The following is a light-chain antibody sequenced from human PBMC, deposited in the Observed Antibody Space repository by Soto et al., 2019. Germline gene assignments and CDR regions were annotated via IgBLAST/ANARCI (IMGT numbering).Light chain of an antibody. CDR1: QSVSSN. CDR3: QQYNNWPPWT. J-gene: IGKJ1*01. CDR2: GAS. V-gene: IGKV3-15*01. Sequence: EIVMTQSPATLSVSPVERATLSCMASQSVSSNLAWYQQKPGQAPRLLIYGASTRATGIPARFSGSGSGTEFTLTISSLQSEDFAVYYCQQYNNWPPWTFGQGPRWIS.